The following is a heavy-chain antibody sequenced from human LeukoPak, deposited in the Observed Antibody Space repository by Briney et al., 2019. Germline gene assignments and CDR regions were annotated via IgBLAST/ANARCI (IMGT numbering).Heavy chain of an antibody. D-gene: IGHD6-13*01. V-gene: IGHV3-23*01. Sequence: PGRSLRLSCAASGFTFSSYAMHWVRQAPGKGLEWVSAISGSGGSTYYADSVKGRFTISRDNSKNTLYLQMNSLRAEDTAVYYCVFIQLAPGLFDYWGQGTLVTVSS. J-gene: IGHJ4*02. CDR3: VFIQLAPGLFDY. CDR1: GFTFSSYA. CDR2: ISGSGGST.